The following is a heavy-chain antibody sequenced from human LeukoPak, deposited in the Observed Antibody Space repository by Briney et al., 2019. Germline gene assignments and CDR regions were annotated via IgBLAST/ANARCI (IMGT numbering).Heavy chain of an antibody. CDR2: ISYDGSNK. V-gene: IGHV3-30-3*01. D-gene: IGHD7-27*01. Sequence: GGSLRLSCAASGFTFSSYAMHWVRQAPGKGLEWVAVISYDGSNKYYADSVKGRFTISRDNSKNTLYLQMNSLRAEDTAVYYCARADGTGDFDYWGQGTLVTVSS. J-gene: IGHJ4*02. CDR1: GFTFSSYA. CDR3: ARADGTGDFDY.